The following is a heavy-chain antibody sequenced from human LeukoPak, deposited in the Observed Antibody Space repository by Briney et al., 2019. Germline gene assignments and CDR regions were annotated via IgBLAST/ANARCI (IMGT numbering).Heavy chain of an antibody. CDR2: IRYDGSNK. D-gene: IGHD6-13*01. Sequence: GGSLRLSCAASGFTFSSYGMHWVRQAPGKGLEWVAFIRYDGSNKYYADSVKGRFTISRDNSKNTLYLQMNSLRAEDTAVYYCARDSYLYSSSWSYFDYWGQGTLVTVSS. J-gene: IGHJ4*02. CDR1: GFTFSSYG. CDR3: ARDSYLYSSSWSYFDY. V-gene: IGHV3-30*02.